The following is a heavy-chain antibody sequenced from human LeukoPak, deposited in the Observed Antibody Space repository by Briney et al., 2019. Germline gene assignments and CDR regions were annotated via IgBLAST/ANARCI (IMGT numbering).Heavy chain of an antibody. CDR2: IYTSGST. CDR1: GGSISSGSYY. CDR3: ARSPDEYYDFWSGPPAAQGYFQH. D-gene: IGHD3-3*01. J-gene: IGHJ1*01. Sequence: PSQTLSLTCTVSGGSISSGSYYWRWIRQPAGKGLEWIGRIYTSGSTNYNPSLKSRVTISVDTSKNHFSLKLSSVPAADTAVYYCARSPDEYYDFWSGPPAAQGYFQHWGQGTLVTVSS. V-gene: IGHV4-61*02.